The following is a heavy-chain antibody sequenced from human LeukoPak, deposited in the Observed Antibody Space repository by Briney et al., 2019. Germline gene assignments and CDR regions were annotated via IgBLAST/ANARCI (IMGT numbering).Heavy chain of an antibody. J-gene: IGHJ4*02. CDR3: ARGGANYYDISGYYSHFDY. CDR2: IGSSTNYI. Sequence: PGGSLRLSCAASGFTFSTYTMFWVRQAPGKGLEWVSSIGSSTNYIYYADSVKGRFTISRDNAKNSLYLQMNSLRAEDTAVYYCARGGANYYDISGYYSHFDYWGQGTLVTVSS. V-gene: IGHV3-21*01. D-gene: IGHD3-22*01. CDR1: GFTFSTYT.